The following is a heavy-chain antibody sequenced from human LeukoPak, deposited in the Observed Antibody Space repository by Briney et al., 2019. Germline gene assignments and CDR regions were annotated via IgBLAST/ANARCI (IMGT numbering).Heavy chain of an antibody. D-gene: IGHD2-15*01. CDR2: IKEDGSEK. CDR3: ARQKAVVEVAATPDEDYGDYVDYYYYMDV. J-gene: IGHJ6*03. CDR1: GFTFSRYW. V-gene: IGHV3-7*01. Sequence: GGSLRLSCAASGFTFSRYWMSWVRQAPGKGLEWVANIKEDGSEKYYVDSVKGRLTISRDNAKDSLSLQIKSLRAEDTAVYYCARQKAVVEVAATPDEDYGDYVDYYYYMDVWGKGTTVTVSS.